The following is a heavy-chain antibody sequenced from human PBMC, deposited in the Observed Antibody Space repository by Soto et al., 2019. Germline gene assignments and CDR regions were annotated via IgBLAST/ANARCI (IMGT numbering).Heavy chain of an antibody. CDR3: ARPVDTAILYWYFDL. D-gene: IGHD5-18*01. Sequence: GGSLRLSCAASGFTFSSYSMNWVRQAPGKGLEWVSSTSISSSYIYYADSVKGRFTISRDNAKNSLYLQMNSLRAEDTAVYYCARPVDTAILYWYFDLWGRGTLVTLSS. J-gene: IGHJ2*01. V-gene: IGHV3-21*01. CDR2: TSISSSYI. CDR1: GFTFSSYS.